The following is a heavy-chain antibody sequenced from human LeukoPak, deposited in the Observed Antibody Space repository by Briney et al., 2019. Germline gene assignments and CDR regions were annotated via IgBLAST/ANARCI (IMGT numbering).Heavy chain of an antibody. J-gene: IGHJ4*02. D-gene: IGHD3-10*01. CDR1: GFTFSSYG. Sequence: GKSLRLSCAASGFTFSSYGMHWVRQAPGKGLEWVAVIWYDGRNKHYADSVKGRFTISRDNSKNTLYLQMNSLRAEDTALYYCAKLLWFGELFPFDYWGQGTLVTVSS. CDR3: AKLLWFGELFPFDY. CDR2: IWYDGRNK. V-gene: IGHV3-33*06.